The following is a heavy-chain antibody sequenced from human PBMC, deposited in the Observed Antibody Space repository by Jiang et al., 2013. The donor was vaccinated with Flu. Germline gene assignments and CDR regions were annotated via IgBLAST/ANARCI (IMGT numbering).Heavy chain of an antibody. CDR3: ASSSRYSEDAFDI. J-gene: IGHJ3*02. V-gene: IGHV1-69*04. D-gene: IGHD2-15*01. Sequence: FSSYAISWVRQAPGQGLEWMGRIIPILGIANYAQKFQGRVTITADKSTSTAYMELSSLRSEDTAVYYCASSSRYSEDAFDIWGQGTMVTVSS. CDR2: IIPILGIA. CDR1: FSSYA.